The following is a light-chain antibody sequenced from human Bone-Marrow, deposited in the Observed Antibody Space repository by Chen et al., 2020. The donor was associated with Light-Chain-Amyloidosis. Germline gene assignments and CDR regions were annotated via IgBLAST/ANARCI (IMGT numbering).Light chain of an antibody. J-gene: IGKJ3*01. V-gene: IGKV2-28*01. CDR2: LGS. CDR1: QSLLHSNGYNY. Sequence: DIVMTQSPLSLPVPPGEPASISCRSSQSLLHSNGYNYLDWYLQKPGQSPQLLIYLGSNRASGVPDRFSGSGAGADITLKSSRVEAEDVGVYYCMQALRSLTFGPGTKVDIK. CDR3: MQALRSLT.